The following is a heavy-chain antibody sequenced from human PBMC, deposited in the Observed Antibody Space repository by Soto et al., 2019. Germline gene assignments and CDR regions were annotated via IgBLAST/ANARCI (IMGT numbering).Heavy chain of an antibody. D-gene: IGHD2-2*01. CDR3: PGVVQAAGNWSGP. J-gene: IGHJ5*02. V-gene: IGHV1-18*01. CDR1: GSTFSNYG. CDR2: ISLYSDGT. Sequence: ASVKVSCKTSGSTFSNYGITWVRQAPGQPLEWLGWISLYSDGTNYAQKFQGRVSMTTDTSTTTPYMELRSLRSDDSAAYYFPGVVQAAGNWSGPCGQGTMVAV.